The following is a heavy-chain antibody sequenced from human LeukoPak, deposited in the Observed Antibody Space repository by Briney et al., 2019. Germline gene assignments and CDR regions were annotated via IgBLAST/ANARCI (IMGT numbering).Heavy chain of an antibody. CDR3: ARGLGTMIVVGTRPEWFDP. CDR2: INHSGST. CDR1: GGSFSGYY. D-gene: IGHD3-22*01. V-gene: IGHV4-34*01. J-gene: IGHJ5*02. Sequence: SETLSLTCAVYGGSFSGYYWSWIRQPPGKGLEWIGEINHSGSTNYNPSLKSRVTISVDRSKNQFSLKLSSVTAADTAVYYCARGLGTMIVVGTRPEWFDPWGQGTLVTVSS.